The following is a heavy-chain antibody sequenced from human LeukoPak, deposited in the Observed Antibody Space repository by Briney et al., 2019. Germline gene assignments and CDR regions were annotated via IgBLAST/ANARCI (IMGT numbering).Heavy chain of an antibody. V-gene: IGHV3-30*03. D-gene: IGHD3/OR15-3a*01. CDR1: GFTFSSYG. Sequence: PGGSLRLSCAASGFTFSSYGMHWVRQAPGKGLEWVAVISYDGSNKYYADSVKGRFTISRDNAKNSLYLQMNSLRAEDTAVYFCARDRVWDFWTPLSDYAMDVWGQGTTVTVSS. CDR2: ISYDGSNK. J-gene: IGHJ6*02. CDR3: ARDRVWDFWTPLSDYAMDV.